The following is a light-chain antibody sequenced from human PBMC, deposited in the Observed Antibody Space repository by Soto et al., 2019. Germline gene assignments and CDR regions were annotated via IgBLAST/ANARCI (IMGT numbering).Light chain of an antibody. CDR2: AAS. CDR3: QQSYSTPFT. J-gene: IGKJ3*01. V-gene: IGKV1-39*01. Sequence: IQMTQSPSSLSASVGDRVTITCRASQSISNYLNWYQQKPGKAPKLLIYAASNLQSGVPSRFSGSGSGTDFTLTISSLQPEDFATYYCQQSYSTPFTFGPGTKVDIK. CDR1: QSISNY.